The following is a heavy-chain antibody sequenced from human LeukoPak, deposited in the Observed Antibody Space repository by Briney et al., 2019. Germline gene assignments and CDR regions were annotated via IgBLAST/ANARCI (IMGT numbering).Heavy chain of an antibody. CDR1: GFTFSSYG. Sequence: GGSLRLSCAASGFTFSSYGMHWARQAPGKGLEWVAVISYDGSNKYSADSVKGRFTISRDNSKNTVYLQMNSLRAEDTAVYYCATRDYYDSSGYPDAFDIWGQGTMVTVYS. D-gene: IGHD3-22*01. CDR3: ATRDYYDSSGYPDAFDI. V-gene: IGHV3-30*03. J-gene: IGHJ3*02. CDR2: ISYDGSNK.